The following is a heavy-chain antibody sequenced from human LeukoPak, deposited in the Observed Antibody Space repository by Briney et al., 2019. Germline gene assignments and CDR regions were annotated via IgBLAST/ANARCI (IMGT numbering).Heavy chain of an antibody. CDR1: GFTFSSYS. CDR2: ISSSSSYI. Sequence: GGSLRLSCAASGFTFSSYSMNWVRQAPGKGLGWVSSISSSSSYIYYADSVKGRFTISRDNAKNSLYLQMNSLRAEDTAVYYCARDLGRIAEARGGYWGQGTLVTVSS. D-gene: IGHD6-19*01. CDR3: ARDLGRIAEARGGY. V-gene: IGHV3-21*01. J-gene: IGHJ4*02.